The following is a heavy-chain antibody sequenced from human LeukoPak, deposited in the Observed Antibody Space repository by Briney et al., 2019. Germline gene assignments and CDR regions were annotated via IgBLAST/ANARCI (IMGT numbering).Heavy chain of an antibody. CDR1: GGTFSSYA. J-gene: IGHJ4*02. D-gene: IGHD3-22*01. CDR3: ASWDYYDSSGYQGYFDY. Sequence: SVKVSCKAPGGTFSSYAISWVRQAPGQGLEWMGRIIPIFGTANYAQKFQGRVTITTDESTSTAYMELSGLRSEDTAVYYCASWDYYDSSGYQGYFDYWGQGTLVTVSS. CDR2: IIPIFGTA. V-gene: IGHV1-69*05.